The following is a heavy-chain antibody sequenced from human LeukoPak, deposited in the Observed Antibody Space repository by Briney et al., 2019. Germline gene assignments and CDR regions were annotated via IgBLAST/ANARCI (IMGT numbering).Heavy chain of an antibody. CDR1: GYTFTGYY. V-gene: IGHV1-2*02. J-gene: IGHJ5*02. D-gene: IGHD6-19*01. CDR3: GLDHLSYSSGWAS. Sequence: ASVKVSCKASGYTFTGYYMHWVRQGPGQGVEGMGWINPNRGGPKYAQKLQGRVTMPRGTSIGTADMELSRLRTRGTAVNYWGLDHLSYSSGWASWGQGTLVTVSS. CDR2: INPNRGGP.